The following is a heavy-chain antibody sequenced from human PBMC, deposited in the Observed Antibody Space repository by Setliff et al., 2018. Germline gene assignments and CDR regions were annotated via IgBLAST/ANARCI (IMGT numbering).Heavy chain of an antibody. Sequence: PSETLSLTCTVSGGSINSGVYYWGWIRQPPGKGPEWIGRIYHGGDTYYNASLKSRLTISVDTSKNQSSLKLRSVTAAGTAVYYCARTGTYRYFDYWGQGALVTVSS. D-gene: IGHD1-1*01. V-gene: IGHV4-39*01. CDR3: ARTGTYRYFDY. CDR2: IYHGGDT. CDR1: GGSINSGVYY. J-gene: IGHJ4*02.